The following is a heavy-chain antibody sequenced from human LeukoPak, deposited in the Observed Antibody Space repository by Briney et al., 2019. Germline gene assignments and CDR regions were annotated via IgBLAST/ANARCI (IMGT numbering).Heavy chain of an antibody. CDR1: GFTFSSYA. Sequence: PGGSLRLSCAASGFTFSSYAMSWVRQAPGKGLEWVSAISGSGGSTYYADSVKGRFTISRDNSKNTLYLQMNSLRAEDTAVYYCAKDEVAGGATTPADYWGQGTLVTVSS. J-gene: IGHJ4*02. CDR2: ISGSGGST. D-gene: IGHD1-26*01. CDR3: AKDEVAGGATTPADY. V-gene: IGHV3-23*01.